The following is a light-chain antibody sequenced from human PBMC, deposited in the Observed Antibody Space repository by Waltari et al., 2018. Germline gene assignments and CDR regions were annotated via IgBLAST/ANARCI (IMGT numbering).Light chain of an antibody. J-gene: IGKJ4*01. CDR1: QTVLYSPSNKNY. Sequence: DIVMTQSPASLAVSLGERATINCKSGQTVLYSPSNKNYLAWYQQKPGQPLKLLINWASTREFGVPDRFSGSGSGTEFTLTINSLQAEDVAVYYCHQYKSRHSFGGGTKVEI. CDR3: HQYKSRHS. CDR2: WAS. V-gene: IGKV4-1*01.